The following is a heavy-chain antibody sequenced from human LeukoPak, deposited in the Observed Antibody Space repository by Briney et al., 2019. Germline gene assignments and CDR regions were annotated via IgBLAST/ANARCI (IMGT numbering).Heavy chain of an antibody. CDR2: IYPGDSDT. D-gene: IGHD4-17*01. CDR3: ARRLYGDDAFDI. V-gene: IGHV5-51*01. J-gene: IGHJ3*02. Sequence: GESLKISCQGSGYSFTTYWIGWVRQMPGKGLEWMGTIYPGDSDTKYSPSFQGQVTISADKSISSAYLQWSSLKASDTAMYYCARRLYGDDAFDIWGQGTMVTVSS. CDR1: GYSFTTYW.